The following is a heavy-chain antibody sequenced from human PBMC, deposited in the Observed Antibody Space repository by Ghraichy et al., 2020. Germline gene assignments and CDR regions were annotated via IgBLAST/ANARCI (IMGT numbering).Heavy chain of an antibody. Sequence: ASVKVSCKTSGYSFSDYYIHWVRRAPGHGLEWMGWINPNHDSTNYAQKFQGRVTMTRDTSSNTAYMDLSSLRPDDTAVYYCARDREFSHSSGLLQWWGQGTPVAVSS. J-gene: IGHJ4*02. V-gene: IGHV1-2*02. D-gene: IGHD3-22*01. CDR2: INPNHDST. CDR1: GYSFSDYY. CDR3: ARDREFSHSSGLLQW.